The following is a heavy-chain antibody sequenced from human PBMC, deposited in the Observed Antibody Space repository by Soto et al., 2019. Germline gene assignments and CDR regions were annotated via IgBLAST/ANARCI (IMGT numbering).Heavy chain of an antibody. CDR2: ISGTGGSE. CDR3: ARGDTTLITDYYAMDV. V-gene: IGHV3-23*01. J-gene: IGHJ6*02. CDR1: ECTFTSYA. D-gene: IGHD5-18*01. Sequence: GGSLRLSCAASECTFTSYAMTWVRQAPGKGLEWVSSISGTGGSEFYAGSVKGRFTTSRDNSKNTIFLQMNSLRAEDTAVYYCARGDTTLITDYYAMDVWGQGTTVTVSS.